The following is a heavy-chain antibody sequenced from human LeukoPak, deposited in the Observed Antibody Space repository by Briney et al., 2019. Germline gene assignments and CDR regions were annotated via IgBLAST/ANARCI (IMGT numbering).Heavy chain of an antibody. CDR1: GYTFTSYG. CDR2: MNPNSGNT. CDR3: ARVPLRIQLWQSDY. V-gene: IGHV1-8*03. Sequence: ASVKVSCRASGYTFTSYGINWVRQATGQGLEWMGWMNPNSGNTGYAQKFQGRVTITRNTSISTAYMELSSLRSEDTAVYYCARVPLRIQLWQSDYWGQGTLVTVSS. D-gene: IGHD5-18*01. J-gene: IGHJ4*02.